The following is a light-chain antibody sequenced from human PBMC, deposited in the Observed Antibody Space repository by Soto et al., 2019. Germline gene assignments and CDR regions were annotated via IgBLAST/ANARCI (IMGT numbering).Light chain of an antibody. J-gene: IGKJ1*01. Sequence: DIQLTQSPSTLSASVGDIVTITCRSSQSISSWLAWYQQKPGKAPKLLIYDASSLESGVPSRFSGSGSGTEFTLTISSLQPDDFTTYYFQQYKSYSWTFGQGTKVEI. CDR2: DAS. V-gene: IGKV1-5*01. CDR1: QSISSW. CDR3: QQYKSYSWT.